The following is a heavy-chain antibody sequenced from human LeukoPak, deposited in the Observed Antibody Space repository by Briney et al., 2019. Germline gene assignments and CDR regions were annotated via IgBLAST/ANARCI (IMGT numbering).Heavy chain of an antibody. Sequence: PSETLSLTCAVYGGSFSGYYWSWIRQPPGKGLEWIGEINHSGSTNYNPSLKSRVTISVDTSKNQFSLKLTYVTAADTAVYYCAKDPHTGIAPDYWGQGTLVTVTS. CDR1: GGSFSGYY. CDR3: AKDPHTGIAPDY. J-gene: IGHJ4*02. V-gene: IGHV4-34*01. CDR2: INHSGST. D-gene: IGHD1-14*01.